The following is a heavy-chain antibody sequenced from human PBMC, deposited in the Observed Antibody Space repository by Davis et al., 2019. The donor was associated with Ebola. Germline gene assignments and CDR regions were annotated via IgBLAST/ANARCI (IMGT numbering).Heavy chain of an antibody. J-gene: IGHJ4*02. CDR1: GGSISSYY. CDR3: ASQGYVRGRYYFDY. Sequence: PSETLSLTCTVSGGSISSYYWGWIRQPAGKGLEWIGRIYTSGSTNYNPSLKSRVTMSVDTSKNQFSLKLSSVTAADTAVYYCASQGYVRGRYYFDYWGQGTLVTVSS. D-gene: IGHD1-1*01. V-gene: IGHV4-4*07. CDR2: IYTSGST.